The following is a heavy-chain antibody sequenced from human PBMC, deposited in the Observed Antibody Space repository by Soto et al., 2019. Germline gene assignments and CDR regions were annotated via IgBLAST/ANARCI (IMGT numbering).Heavy chain of an antibody. CDR3: AKNSRRSGTSQIEY. V-gene: IGHV3-30*18. J-gene: IGHJ4*02. D-gene: IGHD1-1*01. CDR1: GFTFSSYA. CDR2: ISYDGSFR. Sequence: QVQLVESGGGVVQPGTSLRLSCAASGFTFSSYAMQWVRQTPGKGLEWVAFISYDGSFRYYADSVKGRFTISRDNSKNTLYLQVNSLRDEDTAVFYCAKNSRRSGTSQIEYWCQGTLVTVSS.